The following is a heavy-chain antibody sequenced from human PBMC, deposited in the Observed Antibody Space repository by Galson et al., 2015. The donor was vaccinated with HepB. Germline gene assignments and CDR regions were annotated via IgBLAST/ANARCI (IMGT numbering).Heavy chain of an antibody. CDR3: AKDEQSRIMFTFGGRGVGGQFDY. D-gene: IGHD3-16*01. V-gene: IGHV3-23*01. Sequence: SLRLSCAASGFTFSAHGMSWVRQAPGKGLEWVSAISGSGADTFYADSVKGRFTISRDNSQNTLYLQINGLRAEDTAVYYCAKDEQSRIMFTFGGRGVGGQFDYWGQGALVIVSS. CDR2: ISGSGADT. CDR1: GFTFSAHG. J-gene: IGHJ4*02.